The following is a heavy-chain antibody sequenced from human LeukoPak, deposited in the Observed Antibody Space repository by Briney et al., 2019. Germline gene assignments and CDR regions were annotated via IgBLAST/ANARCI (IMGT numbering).Heavy chain of an antibody. J-gene: IGHJ4*02. Sequence: GGSLRLPCATSGFTFSSYWMHWVRQVAGKGLVWVSRINSDESRKSYADSVKGRFTISRDNAKNTLYLQMYSLRVEDTAVYYCARGEAEDILTGYYLFDYWGQGTLVTVSS. CDR3: ARGEAEDILTGYYLFDY. V-gene: IGHV3-74*01. D-gene: IGHD3-9*01. CDR2: INSDESRK. CDR1: GFTFSSYW.